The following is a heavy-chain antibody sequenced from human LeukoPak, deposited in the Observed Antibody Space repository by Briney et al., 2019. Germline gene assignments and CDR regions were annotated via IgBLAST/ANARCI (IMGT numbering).Heavy chain of an antibody. CDR3: ARLNDYVWGSYRYWPHFDY. D-gene: IGHD3-16*02. J-gene: IGHJ4*02. CDR2: INPNSGGT. Sequence: GASVKVSCKASGYTFTGYYMHWVRQAPGQGLEWMGWINPNSGGTNYAQKFQGRVTMTRDTPISTAYMELSRLRSDDTAVYYCARLNDYVWGSYRYWPHFDYWGQGTLVTVSS. V-gene: IGHV1-2*02. CDR1: GYTFTGYY.